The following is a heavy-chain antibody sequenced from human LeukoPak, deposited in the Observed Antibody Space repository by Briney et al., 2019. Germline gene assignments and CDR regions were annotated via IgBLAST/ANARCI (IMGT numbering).Heavy chain of an antibody. V-gene: IGHV3-23*01. CDR3: AKHCPRKAGITTHFDC. J-gene: IGHJ4*02. Sequence: PGGSLRLSCTASGFTFTTFVISWVRQPPGKGLEWVSIITESGDRTDYADSVKGRFTISRDNSKNTLYLQMNSLGGEDTAVYYCAKHCPRKAGITTHFDCWGQGTLVTVPS. CDR1: GFTFTTFV. D-gene: IGHD4-4*01. CDR2: ITESGDRT.